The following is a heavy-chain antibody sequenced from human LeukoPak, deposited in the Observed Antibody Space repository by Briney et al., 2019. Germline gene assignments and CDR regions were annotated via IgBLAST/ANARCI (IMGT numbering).Heavy chain of an antibody. CDR1: GFTFGSYA. CDR2: IYSGDST. Sequence: GGSLRLSCAASGFTFGSYAMHWVRQAPGKGLEWVSVIYSGDSTAYADSVKGRFTISRDNSKNTLYLQLNSLRVEDTAVFYCARDPGGAKFDYWGQGTLVTVSS. V-gene: IGHV3-53*01. D-gene: IGHD4/OR15-4a*01. CDR3: ARDPGGAKFDY. J-gene: IGHJ4*02.